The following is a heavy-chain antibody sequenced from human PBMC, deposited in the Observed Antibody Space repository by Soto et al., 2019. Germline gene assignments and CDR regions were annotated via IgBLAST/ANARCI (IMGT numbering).Heavy chain of an antibody. V-gene: IGHV4-59*08. CDR3: ARILSIFSGGRNDD. J-gene: IGHJ4*02. CDR2: VPDLATT. Sequence: QVHLQASGPGLVKPSETLSLTCTVSGGSLRTYYWSWIRQPPGKGLEWIGYVPDLATTRSNPALKARVTISADTSNNQFSLSLRSVTAADTAVYLCARILSIFSGGRNDDWGQGILVTVSA. D-gene: IGHD2-15*01. CDR1: GGSLRTYY.